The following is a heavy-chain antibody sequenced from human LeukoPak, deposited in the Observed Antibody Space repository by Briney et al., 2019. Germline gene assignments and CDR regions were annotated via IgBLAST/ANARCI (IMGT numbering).Heavy chain of an antibody. D-gene: IGHD3-3*01. J-gene: IGHJ6*03. V-gene: IGHV3-7*01. Sequence: TGGSLRLSCTASGFSFSNHYMRWIRQAPGKGLEWVANINEDGSNKWHLGSVKGRFTISRDNAKNSLYLQMNSLRAEDTAVYYCARDHDFWSGSTYYYYYYMDVWGKGTTVTVSS. CDR3: ARDHDFWSGSTYYYYYYMDV. CDR2: INEDGSNK. CDR1: GFSFSNHY.